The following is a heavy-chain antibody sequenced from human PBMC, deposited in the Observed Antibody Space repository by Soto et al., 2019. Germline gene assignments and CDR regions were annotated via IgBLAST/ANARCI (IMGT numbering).Heavy chain of an antibody. CDR1: GFTFSSYA. V-gene: IGHV3-23*01. J-gene: IGHJ4*02. CDR3: AKVHDYGDYYFDY. CDR2: ISGSGGST. Sequence: PGGSLRLSCGASGFTFSSYAMSWVRQAPGKGLEWVSAISGSGGSTYYADSVKGRFTISRDNSKNTLYLQMNSLRAEDTAVYYCAKVHDYGDYYFDYWGQGTLVTVSP. D-gene: IGHD4-17*01.